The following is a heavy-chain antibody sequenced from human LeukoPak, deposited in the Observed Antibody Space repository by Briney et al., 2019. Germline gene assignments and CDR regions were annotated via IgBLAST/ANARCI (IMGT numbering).Heavy chain of an antibody. D-gene: IGHD3-3*01. J-gene: IGHJ4*02. V-gene: IGHV3-23*01. CDR3: AKAPDFWSGYYLDY. CDR1: GFTFSSYA. CDR2: ISGSGGST. Sequence: GGSLRLSCAASGFTFSSYAMSWVRQAPGKGLEWVSAISGSGGSTYYADSVKGRFTISRDNSKNTLYLQMNSLRAEDTAVYYCAKAPDFWSGYYLDYWGQGTPVTVSS.